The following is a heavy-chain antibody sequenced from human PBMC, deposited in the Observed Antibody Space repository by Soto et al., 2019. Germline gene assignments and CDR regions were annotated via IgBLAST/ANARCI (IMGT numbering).Heavy chain of an antibody. CDR3: AKSYYDFWSGYSVDI. J-gene: IGHJ3*02. D-gene: IGHD3-3*01. Sequence: QVQLQESGPGLVKPSETLSLTCTVSGGSISSYYWSWIRQPPGKGLEWIGYIYYSGSTNYNPSLKSRFTISVDTSKNQCSLKLSSVTAADTAVYYCAKSYYDFWSGYSVDIWGQGTMVTVSS. CDR2: IYYSGST. V-gene: IGHV4-59*01. CDR1: GGSISSYY.